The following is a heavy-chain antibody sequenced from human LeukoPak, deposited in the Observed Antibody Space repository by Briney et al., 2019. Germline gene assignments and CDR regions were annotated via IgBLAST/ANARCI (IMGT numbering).Heavy chain of an antibody. CDR1: GYSFTSYW. V-gene: IGHV5-51*01. Sequence: GESLKISCKGSGYSFTSYWIGWVRQMPGKGLEWVGIIYPDDSDTRYSPSFQGQVTISADKSISTAYLQWSSLKASGTAMYYCASAVYGSGSYPFDYWGQGTLVTVSS. J-gene: IGHJ4*02. CDR2: IYPDDSDT. CDR3: ASAVYGSGSYPFDY. D-gene: IGHD3-10*01.